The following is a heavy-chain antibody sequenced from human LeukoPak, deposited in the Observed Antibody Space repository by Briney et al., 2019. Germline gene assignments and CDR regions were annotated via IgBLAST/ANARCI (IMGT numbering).Heavy chain of an antibody. Sequence: SETLSLTCTVSGGPITTYYLSWIRQSAGMGLEWIGRISGSGVITYNPSLKSRVTMSVDTSKNQFSLKLSSVTAADTAVYYCARESPIGYYDSSGYQSVWFDPWGQGTLVTVSS. D-gene: IGHD3-22*01. V-gene: IGHV4-4*07. J-gene: IGHJ5*02. CDR3: ARESPIGYYDSSGYQSVWFDP. CDR1: GGPITTYY. CDR2: ISGSGVI.